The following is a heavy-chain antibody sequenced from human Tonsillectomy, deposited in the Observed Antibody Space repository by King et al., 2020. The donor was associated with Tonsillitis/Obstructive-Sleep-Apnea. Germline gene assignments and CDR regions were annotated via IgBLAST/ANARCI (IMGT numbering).Heavy chain of an antibody. CDR1: GFTFDDYA. Sequence: VQLVESGGGLVQPGRSLRLSCAASGFTFDDYAMHWVRQAPGKGLEWVSGISWNSGSICYADSVKGRFTISRDNAKNSLYLQMNSLRAEDTALYYCAKDMCIGVVPAAIQGFDYWGQGTLVTVSS. V-gene: IGHV3-9*01. J-gene: IGHJ4*02. CDR2: ISWNSGSI. D-gene: IGHD2-2*02. CDR3: AKDMCIGVVPAAIQGFDY.